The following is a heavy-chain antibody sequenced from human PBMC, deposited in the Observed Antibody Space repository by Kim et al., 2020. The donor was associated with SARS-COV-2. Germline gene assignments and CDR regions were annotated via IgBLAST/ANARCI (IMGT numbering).Heavy chain of an antibody. V-gene: IGHV3-30*04. CDR3: ARVGRRLTVAAAAYNWFDP. J-gene: IGHJ5*02. D-gene: IGHD6-13*01. CDR1: GFTFSSYA. CDR2: ISYDGSNK. Sequence: GGSLRLSCAASGFTFSSYAMHWVRQAPGKGLEWVAVISYDGSNKYYADSVKGRFTISRDNSKNTLYLQMNSLRAEDTAVYYCARVGRRLTVAAAAYNWFDPWGQGTLVTVSS.